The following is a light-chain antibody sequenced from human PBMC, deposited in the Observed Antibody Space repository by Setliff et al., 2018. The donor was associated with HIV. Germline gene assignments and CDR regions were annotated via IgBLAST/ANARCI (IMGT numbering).Light chain of an antibody. V-gene: IGLV3-21*04. Sequence: YELTQPPSVSVAPGKTARITCGGNNIGSKSVHWYQQKPGQAPVLVTSYDSDRPSGIPERFSGSNSGNTATLTISRVEAGDEADYYCQVWDSSSDHPYVFGTGTKV. CDR1: NIGSKS. CDR2: YDS. CDR3: QVWDSSSDHPYV. J-gene: IGLJ1*01.